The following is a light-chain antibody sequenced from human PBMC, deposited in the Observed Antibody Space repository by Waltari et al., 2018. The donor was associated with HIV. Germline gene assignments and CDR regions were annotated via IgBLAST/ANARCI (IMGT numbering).Light chain of an antibody. CDR2: WAS. Sequence: DIVMTQSPDSLAVSLGERATFNCRSSRTVLSNSDNRNYWAWYQQKTGQPPNVLIYWASTRQSGVPDRFSASGSGTNFSLSISSVQAADVAVYYCQQYYTVRPTFGGGTKVEIK. CDR1: RTVLSNSDNRNY. V-gene: IGKV4-1*01. J-gene: IGKJ4*01. CDR3: QQYYTVRPT.